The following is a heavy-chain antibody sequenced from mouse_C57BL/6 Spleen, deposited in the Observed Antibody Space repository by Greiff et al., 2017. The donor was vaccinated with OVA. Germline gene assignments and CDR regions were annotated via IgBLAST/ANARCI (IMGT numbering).Heavy chain of an antibody. CDR3: ARDYGSSYAWFAY. CDR1: GYTFTDYY. V-gene: IGHV1-26*01. CDR2: INPNNGGT. J-gene: IGHJ3*01. Sequence: EVQLQQSGPELVKPGASVKISCKASGYTFTDYYMNWVKQSHGKSLEWIGDINPNNGGTSYNQKFKGKATLTVDKSSSTAYMELRSLTSEDSAVYYCARDYGSSYAWFAYWGQGTLVTVSA. D-gene: IGHD1-1*01.